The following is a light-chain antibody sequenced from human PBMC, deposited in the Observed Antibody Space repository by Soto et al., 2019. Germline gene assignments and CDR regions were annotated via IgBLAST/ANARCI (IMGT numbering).Light chain of an antibody. CDR1: QTVGSAY. V-gene: IGKV3-20*01. J-gene: IGKJ1*01. CDR3: QQYGSSRWS. Sequence: EIVLTQSPGTLSLSPGDRASLSCRASQTVGSAYLAWYQHKPGQAPRLRIFGTSSRATGIPDRFSGSGSGTDFTLTISRLAPEDFAVYYCQQYGSSRWSFGQGNKVEAK. CDR2: GTS.